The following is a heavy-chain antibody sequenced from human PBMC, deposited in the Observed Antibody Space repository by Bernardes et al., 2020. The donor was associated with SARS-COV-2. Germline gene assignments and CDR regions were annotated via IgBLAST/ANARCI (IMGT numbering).Heavy chain of an antibody. CDR3: ASPVAAAGSPYYYYYGMDV. CDR1: GLTFSIYS. D-gene: IGHD6-13*01. Sequence: GGSLRLSCSASGLTFSIYSMHWVRQAPGKGLEYVSSIYNNGGTTFYADSVKGRFTISRDNSKNTLYLQMNSLRAEDTAVYYCASPVAAAGSPYYYYYGMDVWGQGTTVTVSS. J-gene: IGHJ6*02. CDR2: IYNNGGTT. V-gene: IGHV3-64*04.